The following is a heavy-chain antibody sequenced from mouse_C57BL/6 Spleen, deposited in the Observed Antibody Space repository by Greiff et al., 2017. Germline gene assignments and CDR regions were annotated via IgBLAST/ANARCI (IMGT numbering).Heavy chain of an antibody. V-gene: IGHV10-1*01. Sequence: EVQRVESGGGLVQPKGSLTLSCAASGFSFNTYAMNWVRQAPGKGLDWVARIRSKSNNYATYYADSVKDRFTIARDDSESMLYLQMNNLKTEDTAMYYCGIHDRFAMDYWGQGTSVTVSS. CDR1: GFSFNTYA. CDR2: IRSKSNNYAT. CDR3: GIHDRFAMDY. J-gene: IGHJ4*01.